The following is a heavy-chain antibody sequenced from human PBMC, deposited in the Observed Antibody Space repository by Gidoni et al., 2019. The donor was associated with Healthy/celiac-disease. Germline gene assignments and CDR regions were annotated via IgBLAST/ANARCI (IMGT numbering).Heavy chain of an antibody. CDR3: ARDRRFCGGDCSHGGAFQH. V-gene: IGHV1-3*01. Sequence: QVQLVQSGAEVKKPGASVKVSCTASGYTFTSYAMHWVRQAPGQRLEWMGWINAGNGNTKYSQKFQGRVTITRDTSASTAYMELSSLRSEDTAVYYCARDRRFCGGDCSHGGAFQHWGQGTLVTVSS. CDR2: INAGNGNT. J-gene: IGHJ1*01. CDR1: GYTFTSYA. D-gene: IGHD2-21*01.